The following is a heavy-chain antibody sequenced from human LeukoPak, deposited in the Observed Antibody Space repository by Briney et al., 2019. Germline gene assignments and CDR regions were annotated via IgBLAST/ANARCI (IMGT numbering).Heavy chain of an antibody. D-gene: IGHD6-19*01. CDR3: AREWLRPDAFDI. CDR2: INHSGST. J-gene: IGHJ3*02. CDR1: GGSFSGYY. Sequence: KSSETLSLTCAVYGGSFSGYYWSWIRQPPRKGLEWIGEINHSGSTNYNPSLKSRVTISVDTSKNQFSLKLSSVTAADTAVYYCAREWLRPDAFDIWGQGTMVTVSS. V-gene: IGHV4-34*01.